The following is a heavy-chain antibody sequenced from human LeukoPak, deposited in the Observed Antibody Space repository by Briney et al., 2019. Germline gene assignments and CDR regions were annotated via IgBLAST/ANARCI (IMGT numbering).Heavy chain of an antibody. CDR3: TRDRAGTQSWVEFDL. Sequence: GGSLRLSCAASGFSVSSTYMSWVRQAPGKGLEWVSLICTSGSTFYADSVMGRFTISRDNSKNTLFLQMNSLRAEDSAVYYCTRDRAGTQSWVEFDLWGQGTLVTVSS. J-gene: IGHJ5*02. CDR2: ICTSGST. V-gene: IGHV3-66*03. CDR1: GFSVSSTY. D-gene: IGHD3-10*01.